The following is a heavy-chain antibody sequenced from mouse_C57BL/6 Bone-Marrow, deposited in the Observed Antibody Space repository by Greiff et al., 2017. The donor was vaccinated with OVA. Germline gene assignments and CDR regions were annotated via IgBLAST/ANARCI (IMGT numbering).Heavy chain of an antibody. J-gene: IGHJ4*01. V-gene: IGHV5-17*01. D-gene: IGHD2-3*01. CDR1: GFTFSDYG. CDR2: ISSGSSTI. Sequence: EVQRVESGGGLVKPGGSLKLSCAASGFTFSDYGMHWVRQAPEKGLKWVAYISSGSSTIYYADTVKGRFTISRDNAKNTLFLQMTSLRSEDTAMYYCARPRDGAMDYWGQGTSVTVSS. CDR3: ARPRDGAMDY.